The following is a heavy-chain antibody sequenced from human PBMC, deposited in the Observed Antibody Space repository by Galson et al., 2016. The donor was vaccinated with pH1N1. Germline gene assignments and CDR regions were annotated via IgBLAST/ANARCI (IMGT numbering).Heavy chain of an antibody. CDR3: ITGFELR. CDR1: GFILSDAW. D-gene: IGHD1-7*01. J-gene: IGHJ4*02. Sequence: SLRLSCAASGFILSDAWMNWVRQAPGKGLEWVGRIKSKNVGGTIHYATPVKGRFTISRDDSRQTVYLQLNSLKTDDTAVYYCITGFELRWGQGTLVTVSS. CDR2: IKSKNVGGTI. V-gene: IGHV3-15*01.